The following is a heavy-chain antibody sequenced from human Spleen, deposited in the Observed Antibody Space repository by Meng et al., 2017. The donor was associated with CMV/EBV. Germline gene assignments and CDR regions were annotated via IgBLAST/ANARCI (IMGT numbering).Heavy chain of an antibody. J-gene: IGHJ1*01. V-gene: IGHV3-20*04. Sequence: GGSLRLSCAASGFTFDDYGMTWVRQAPGRGLEWVCIISWNGGIIAYADSVKGRFTISRDNAKNSLYLQMHSLRAEDTALYYCARWGEGYCSSPSCPNQYFQHWGQGTLVTVSS. D-gene: IGHD2-2*01. CDR3: ARWGEGYCSSPSCPNQYFQH. CDR1: GFTFDDYG. CDR2: ISWNGGII.